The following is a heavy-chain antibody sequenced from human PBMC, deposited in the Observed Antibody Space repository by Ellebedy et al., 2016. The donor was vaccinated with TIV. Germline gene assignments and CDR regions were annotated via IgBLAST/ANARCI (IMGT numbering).Heavy chain of an antibody. Sequence: GESLKISCEASGFSFGYYSMNWVRQAPGQGLEWVSYISSFTSPTYYADSVKGRFTMSRDNAKNSLYLQMNSLTDDDTAVYYCAREAIAGAAFDLWGQGTLVTVSS. J-gene: IGHJ4*02. V-gene: IGHV3-48*02. CDR1: GFSFGYYS. CDR2: ISSFTSPT. CDR3: AREAIAGAAFDL. D-gene: IGHD1-26*01.